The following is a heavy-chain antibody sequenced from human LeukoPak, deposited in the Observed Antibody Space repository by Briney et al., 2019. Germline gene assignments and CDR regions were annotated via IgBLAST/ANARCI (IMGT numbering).Heavy chain of an antibody. D-gene: IGHD3-10*01. CDR1: GYTFTSHS. J-gene: IGHJ2*01. V-gene: IGHV1-46*01. Sequence: ASVKVSCKASGYTFTSHSIHWVRQAPGEGLEWMGIINPITDSTNYAQKFQGTVTMTRDTSTSTVYMDLRSLRSEDTAVYYCARDTIWGRGSYLDVWGRGTLVTVSS. CDR3: ARDTIWGRGSYLDV. CDR2: INPITDST.